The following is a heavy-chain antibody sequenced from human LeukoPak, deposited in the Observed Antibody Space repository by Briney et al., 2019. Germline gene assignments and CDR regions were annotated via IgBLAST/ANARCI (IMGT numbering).Heavy chain of an antibody. D-gene: IGHD3-22*01. CDR3: ARIVVPLGWFDP. CDR2: INHSGST. J-gene: IGHJ5*02. CDR1: GGSFSGYY. V-gene: IGHV4-34*01. Sequence: SETLSLTCAVYGGSFSGYYWSWIRQPPGKGLEWIGEINHSGSTNYNPSLKSRVTISVDTSKNQFSLKLSSVTAADTAVYYCARIVVPLGWFDPWGQGTLVTVSS.